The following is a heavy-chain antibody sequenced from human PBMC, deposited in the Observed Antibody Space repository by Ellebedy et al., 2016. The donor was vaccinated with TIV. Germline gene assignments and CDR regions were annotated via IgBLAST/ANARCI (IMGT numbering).Heavy chain of an antibody. Sequence: GGSLRLXCAASGFTFSGVAMTWVRRAPGKGLQWVSSIRSFDDSTYYADSVKGRFTISRDNSKNTLYLQMNSLREEDTAVYYCAKGTLSVPAADDYWGQGTLVTVSS. CDR2: IRSFDDST. CDR1: GFTFSGVA. J-gene: IGHJ4*02. V-gene: IGHV3-23*01. D-gene: IGHD2-2*01. CDR3: AKGTLSVPAADDY.